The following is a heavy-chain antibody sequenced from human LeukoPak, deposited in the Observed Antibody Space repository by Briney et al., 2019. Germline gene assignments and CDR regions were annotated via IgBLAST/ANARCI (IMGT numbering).Heavy chain of an antibody. CDR1: GGSISSYY. D-gene: IGHD6-13*01. V-gene: IGHV4-59*08. Sequence: ASETLSLTCSVPGGSISSYYWSWIRQPPGKGLGWIGYIYYSGSTNYNPSLKSRVTISVDTSKNQFSLKLSSVTAADTAVYYCATRSHIAAAGSGYYGMDVWGQGTTVTVSS. CDR3: ATRSHIAAAGSGYYGMDV. J-gene: IGHJ6*02. CDR2: IYYSGST.